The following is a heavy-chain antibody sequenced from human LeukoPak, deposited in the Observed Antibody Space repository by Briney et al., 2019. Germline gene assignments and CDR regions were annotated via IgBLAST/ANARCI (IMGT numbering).Heavy chain of an antibody. J-gene: IGHJ4*02. CDR1: GFTLSNYA. CDR2: ISGSGGNT. V-gene: IGHV3-23*01. CDR3: AKRGGYCSSASCHFDS. D-gene: IGHD2-2*01. Sequence: PGGSLRLSCEFPGFTLSNYAMSWVRQAPGKGLEWVSAISGSGGNTFYADSVKGRFTISRDNSKNTLYLQMNSLRAEDTAVYYCAKRGGYCSSASCHFDSWGQGTLVTVSS.